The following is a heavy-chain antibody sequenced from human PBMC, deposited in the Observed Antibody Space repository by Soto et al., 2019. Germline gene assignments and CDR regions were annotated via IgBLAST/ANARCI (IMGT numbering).Heavy chain of an antibody. J-gene: IGHJ4*02. D-gene: IGHD2-2*01. CDR3: ARDKIQSCSSINCVFGL. Sequence: EVQLVESGGGLVKPGGSLRLSCAASGFTFSSHTMSWVRQAPGKGLEWVSSISGRARNIYYGDSVKGRFTISRDNAANSMYLQMNSLRAEDTAVYYCARDKIQSCSSINCVFGLWGQGTLVTVSS. V-gene: IGHV3-21*01. CDR1: GFTFSSHT. CDR2: ISGRARNI.